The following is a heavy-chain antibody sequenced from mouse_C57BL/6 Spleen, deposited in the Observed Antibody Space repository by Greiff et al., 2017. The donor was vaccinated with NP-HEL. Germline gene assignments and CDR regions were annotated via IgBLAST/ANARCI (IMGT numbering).Heavy chain of an antibody. J-gene: IGHJ1*03. D-gene: IGHD2-12*01. CDR1: GFTFSSYA. Sequence: EVKVEESGGGLVKPGGSLKLSCAASGFTFSSYAMSWVRQTPEKRLEWVATISDGGSYTYYPDNVKGRFTISRDNAKNNLYLQMSHLKSEDTAMYYCARGNDGWYFDVWGTGTTVTVSS. CDR3: ARGNDGWYFDV. CDR2: ISDGGSYT. V-gene: IGHV5-4*03.